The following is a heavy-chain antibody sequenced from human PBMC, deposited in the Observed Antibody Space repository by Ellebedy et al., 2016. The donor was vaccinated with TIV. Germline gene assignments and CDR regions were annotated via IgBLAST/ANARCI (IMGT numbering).Heavy chain of an antibody. CDR2: IFYSGST. Sequence: MPSETLSLTCTVSGASLRSYYWSWIRQPPGKGLEWLGYIFYSGSTNSNPSLKSRVTISVDSSKSQFSLKLSSVTAADTAVYYCAAYYGGRFDYWGQGTLVTVSP. J-gene: IGHJ4*02. V-gene: IGHV4-59*01. CDR1: GASLRSYY. D-gene: IGHD4-23*01. CDR3: AAYYGGRFDY.